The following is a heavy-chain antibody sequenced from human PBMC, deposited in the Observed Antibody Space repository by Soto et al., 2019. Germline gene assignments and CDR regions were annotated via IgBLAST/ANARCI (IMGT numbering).Heavy chain of an antibody. V-gene: IGHV4-59*01. CDR1: GGSISSYY. J-gene: IGHJ6*02. CDR2: IYYSGST. D-gene: IGHD1-26*01. Sequence: PSETLSLTCTVSGGSISSYYWSWIRQPPGKGLEWIGYIYYSGSTNYNPSLKSRVTISVDTSKNQFSLKLSSVTAADTAVYYCARDRGYSGSYYVNYYYYGMDVWGQGTTVTVSS. CDR3: ARDRGYSGSYYVNYYYYGMDV.